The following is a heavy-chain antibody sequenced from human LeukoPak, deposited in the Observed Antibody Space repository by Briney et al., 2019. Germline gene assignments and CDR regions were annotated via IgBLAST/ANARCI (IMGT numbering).Heavy chain of an antibody. CDR1: GGSITSYY. CDR3: ARDGEDILSNWFDP. D-gene: IGHD2/OR15-2a*01. Sequence: KSSETLSLTCTVSGGSITSYYWSWIRQSAGKGPEWIGRIYSSGSTNYNPSLKSRITISRDTSKNEVSLNMRSVTAADTAVYYCARDGEDILSNWFDPWGQGILVTVSS. CDR2: IYSSGST. J-gene: IGHJ5*02. V-gene: IGHV4-4*07.